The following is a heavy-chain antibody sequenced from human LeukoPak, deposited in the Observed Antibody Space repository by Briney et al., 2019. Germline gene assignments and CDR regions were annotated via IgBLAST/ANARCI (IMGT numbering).Heavy chain of an antibody. CDR2: INTNTGNP. CDR1: GYTFTSYA. J-gene: IGHJ4*02. D-gene: IGHD2-2*01. V-gene: IGHV7-4-1*02. CDR3: ACAALSQYQLLPFDY. Sequence: GASVKVSCKASGYTFTSYAMNWVRQAPGQGLEWMGWINTNTGNPTYAQGFTGRFVFSLDTSVSTAYLQISSLKAEDTAVYYCACAALSQYQLLPFDYWGQGTLVTVSS.